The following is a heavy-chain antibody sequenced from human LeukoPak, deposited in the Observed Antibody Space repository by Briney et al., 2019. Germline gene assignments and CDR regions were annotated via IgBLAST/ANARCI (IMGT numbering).Heavy chain of an antibody. Sequence: GGSLRLSCAASGFTFSSYWMHWVRQAPGKGLVWVSRINGGGSATNYADSVEGRFTISRDNAKNTLYLQMNSLRAEDTAVYYCAREDSSGWADYWGQGTLVTVSS. CDR3: AREDSSGWADY. J-gene: IGHJ4*02. D-gene: IGHD6-19*01. CDR1: GFTFSSYW. CDR2: INGGGSAT. V-gene: IGHV3-74*01.